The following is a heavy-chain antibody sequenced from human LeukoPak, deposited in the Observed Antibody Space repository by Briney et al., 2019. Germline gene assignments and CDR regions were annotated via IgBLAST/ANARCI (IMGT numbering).Heavy chain of an antibody. CDR3: TTAYKAPGRYYYYYYYMDV. Sequence: PGGSLRLSCAASGFTFSNAWMSWVRQAPGKGLEWVGRIKSKTDGGTTDYAAPVKGRFTISRDDSKNTLYLQMNSLKTEDTAVYYCTTAYKAPGRYYYYYYYMDVWGKGTTVTVSS. D-gene: IGHD1-1*01. CDR1: GFTFSNAW. CDR2: IKSKTDGGTT. J-gene: IGHJ6*03. V-gene: IGHV3-15*01.